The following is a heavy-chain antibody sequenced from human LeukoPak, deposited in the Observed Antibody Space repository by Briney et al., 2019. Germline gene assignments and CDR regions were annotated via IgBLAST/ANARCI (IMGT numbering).Heavy chain of an antibody. CDR3: ARGRYCSSTSCYVPDDYYYYYYMDV. J-gene: IGHJ6*03. CDR1: GYTFTSYD. D-gene: IGHD2-2*01. V-gene: IGHV1-8*03. Sequence: ASVKVSCKASGYTFTSYDINWVRHATGQGLEWMGWMNPNSGNTGYAQKFQGRVTITRNTSISTAYMELSSLRSEDTAVYYCARGRYCSSTSCYVPDDYYYYYYMDVWGKGTTVTVSS. CDR2: MNPNSGNT.